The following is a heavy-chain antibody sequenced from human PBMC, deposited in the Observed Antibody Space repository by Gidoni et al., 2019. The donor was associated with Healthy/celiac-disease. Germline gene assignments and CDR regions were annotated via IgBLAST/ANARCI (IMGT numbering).Heavy chain of an antibody. CDR3: ARGGYCSGGSCNRGFDY. D-gene: IGHD2-15*01. J-gene: IGHJ4*02. CDR1: GGSFSGYY. CDR2: INHSGST. V-gene: IGHV4-34*01. Sequence: QVQLQQWGAGLLKPSETLSLTCAVYGGSFSGYYCGWIRQPPGKGLEWIGEINHSGSTNYNPSLKSRVTISVDTSKNQFSLKLSSVTAADTAVYYCARGGYCSGGSCNRGFDYWGQGTLVTVSS.